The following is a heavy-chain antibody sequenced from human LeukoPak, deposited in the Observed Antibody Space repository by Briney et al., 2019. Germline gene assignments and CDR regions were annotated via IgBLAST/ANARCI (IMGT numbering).Heavy chain of an antibody. CDR2: IYTSGST. V-gene: IGHV4-61*02. CDR1: GGSISSGSYY. J-gene: IGHJ3*02. D-gene: IGHD2-15*01. CDR3: ARDGRLGYCSGGSCYGGAFDI. Sequence: SQTLSLTCTVSGGSISSGSYYWSWIRQPAGKGLEWIGRIYTSGSTNYNPSLKSRFTISVDTSKNQFSMKLSSVTAADTAVYYCARDGRLGYCSGGSCYGGAFDIWGQGTMVTVSS.